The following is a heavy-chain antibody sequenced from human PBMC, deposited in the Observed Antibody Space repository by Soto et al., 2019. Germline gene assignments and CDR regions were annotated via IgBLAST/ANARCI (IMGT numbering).Heavy chain of an antibody. J-gene: IGHJ4*02. V-gene: IGHV4-61*01. CDR3: ARDSVALFDS. CDR2: IYSSGST. CDR1: DGSVSSGSYY. D-gene: IGHD2-15*01. Sequence: QVQLQESGPGLVKPSETLSLTCTVSDGSVSSGSYYWSWIRQPPGKGLEWIGYIYSSGSTLYNPSLKIRVIISVDTSMNQFSLKLSSVTAADTAVYYCARDSVALFDSWGQGTLVTVSS.